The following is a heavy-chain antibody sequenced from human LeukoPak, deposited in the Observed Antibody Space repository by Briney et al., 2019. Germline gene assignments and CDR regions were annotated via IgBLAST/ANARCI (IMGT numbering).Heavy chain of an antibody. J-gene: IGHJ4*02. V-gene: IGHV4-34*01. CDR3: ARGRWHPSVRVDY. D-gene: IGHD6-13*01. Sequence: TSETLSLICAVYGGSFSGYYWSWIRQPPGKGLEWIGEINHSGSTNYNPSLKSRVTISVDTSKNQFSLKLNSVTAADTAVYYCARGRWHPSVRVDYWGQGTLVTVSS. CDR2: INHSGST. CDR1: GGSFSGYY.